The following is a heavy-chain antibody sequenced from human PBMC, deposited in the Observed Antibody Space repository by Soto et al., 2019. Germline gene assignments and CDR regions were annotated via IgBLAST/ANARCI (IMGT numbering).Heavy chain of an antibody. D-gene: IGHD4-17*01. J-gene: IGHJ4*02. CDR2: IYYSGST. V-gene: IGHV4-31*03. CDR3: ASASPNDYGDFAVYYFDY. CDR1: GGSISSGGYY. Sequence: SETLSLTCTVSGGSISSGGYYWSWIRQHPGKGLEWIGYIYYSGSTYYNPSLKSRVTISVDTSKNQFSLKLSSVTAADTAVYYCASASPNDYGDFAVYYFDYWGQGTLVTVSS.